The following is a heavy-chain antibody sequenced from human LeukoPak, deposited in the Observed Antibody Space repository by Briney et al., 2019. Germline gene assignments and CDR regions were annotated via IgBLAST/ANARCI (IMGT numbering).Heavy chain of an antibody. D-gene: IGHD2-2*01. V-gene: IGHV3-11*03. CDR1: GFTFSNAW. CDR3: ARWVVVPAAMASFWYYYGMDV. Sequence: GGSLRLSCAASGFTFSNAWMSWVRQAPGKGLEWVSYISSSSSYTNYADSVKGRFTISRDNAKNSLYLQMNSLRAEDTAVYYCARWVVVPAAMASFWYYYGMDVWGQGTTVTVSS. CDR2: ISSSSSYT. J-gene: IGHJ6*02.